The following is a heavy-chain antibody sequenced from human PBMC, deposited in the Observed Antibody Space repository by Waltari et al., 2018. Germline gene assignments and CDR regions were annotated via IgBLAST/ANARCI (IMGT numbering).Heavy chain of an antibody. CDR2: INPSGST. Sequence: QVQLQQWGAGLLKPSETLSLTCAVYGGSFSGYYWSWLRQPPGKGLEWIGEINPSGSTNYNPSLKSRVTISVDTSKNQFTLKLSSVTAADTAVYYCARGPLRFLEWLPSYYYYYYMDVWGKGTTVIVSS. CDR1: GGSFSGYY. CDR3: ARGPLRFLEWLPSYYYYYYMDV. D-gene: IGHD3-3*01. J-gene: IGHJ6*03. V-gene: IGHV4-34*01.